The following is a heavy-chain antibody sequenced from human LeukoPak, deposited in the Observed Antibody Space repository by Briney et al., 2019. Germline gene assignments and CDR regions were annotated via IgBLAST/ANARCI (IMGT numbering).Heavy chain of an antibody. D-gene: IGHD3-3*01. Sequence: SETLSLTCTVSAGSITSHDYYRSWIRQAPGKGLEWIGYTHNSGSTFYNPSLKSRFTISVDTSKNQFSLKVRSVTATDTAVYYCAREGHDFWSGSRGWFDPWGPGTLVTVSS. J-gene: IGHJ5*02. CDR1: AGSITSHDYY. V-gene: IGHV4-30-4*01. CDR3: AREGHDFWSGSRGWFDP. CDR2: THNSGST.